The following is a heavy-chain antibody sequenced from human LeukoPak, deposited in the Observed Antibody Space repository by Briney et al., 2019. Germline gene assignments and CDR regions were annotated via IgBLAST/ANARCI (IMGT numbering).Heavy chain of an antibody. J-gene: IGHJ4*02. Sequence: GGSLRLSCAASGFTFSSYAMSWVRQAPGKGLEWVSAISGSGGSIYYADSVKGRFTISRDNSKNTLYLQMNSLRAEDTAVYYCAKTESWGYCSSTSCYNFDYWGQRTLVTVSS. CDR2: ISGSGGSI. D-gene: IGHD2-2*02. CDR3: AKTESWGYCSSTSCYNFDY. CDR1: GFTFSSYA. V-gene: IGHV3-23*01.